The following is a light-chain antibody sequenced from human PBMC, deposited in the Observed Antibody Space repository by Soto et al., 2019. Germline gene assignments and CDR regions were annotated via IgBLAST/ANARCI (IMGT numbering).Light chain of an antibody. CDR2: DTS. V-gene: IGKV3-11*01. Sequence: EIVLTQSPATLSLSPGERATLSCRASQSVSAYVAWYQQKPGQAPRLLIYDTSNRATGVPARFSGSGSGTHFSLPISSLETEDFAVYYCQQRTNWPPVTFGQGTRLE. CDR1: QSVSAY. CDR3: QQRTNWPPVT. J-gene: IGKJ5*01.